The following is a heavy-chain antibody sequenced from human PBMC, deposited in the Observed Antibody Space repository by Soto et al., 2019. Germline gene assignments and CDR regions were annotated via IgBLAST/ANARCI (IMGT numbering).Heavy chain of an antibody. CDR2: ISSNGGST. CDR3: VKARSSGYYWTGAFDI. D-gene: IGHD3-22*01. J-gene: IGHJ3*02. Sequence: PGGSLRLSCSASGFIFSSYAMHWVRQAPGKGLQYVSSISSNGGSTYHADSVKGRFTISRGNSKNTLYLQMSSLRAEDTAVYHCVKARSSGYYWTGAFDIWGQGTMVTVSS. V-gene: IGHV3-64D*06. CDR1: GFIFSSYA.